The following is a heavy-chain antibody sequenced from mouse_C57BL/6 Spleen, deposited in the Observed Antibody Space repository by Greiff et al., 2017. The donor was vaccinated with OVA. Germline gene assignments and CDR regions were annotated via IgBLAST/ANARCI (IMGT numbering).Heavy chain of an antibody. CDR1: GFTFSDFY. Sequence: EVKLMESGGGLVQSGRSLRLSCATSGFTFSDFYMEWVRQAPGKGLEWIAASRNKANDYTTEYSASVKGRFIVSRDTSQSILYLQMNALRAEDTAVYYCARDPRLPSCYYWGQGTTLTVSS. V-gene: IGHV7-1*01. CDR3: ARDPRLPSCYY. CDR2: SRNKANDYTT. D-gene: IGHD3-2*02. J-gene: IGHJ2*01.